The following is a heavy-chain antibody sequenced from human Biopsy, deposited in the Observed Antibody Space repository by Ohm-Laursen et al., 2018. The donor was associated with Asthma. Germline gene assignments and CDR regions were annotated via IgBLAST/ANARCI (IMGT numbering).Heavy chain of an antibody. D-gene: IGHD2-15*01. CDR3: ATLRVYCRGASCFFFNY. V-gene: IGHV4-4*02. CDR1: GGSINSSTW. Sequence: SETLSLTCTVSGGSINSSTWWSWVRQPPGKGLEWIGEFFHTGSTNYSPSLKSRFTISGDKSKNQFSLNLSAVTAADTAVYYCATLRVYCRGASCFFFNYWGQGTLVTVSS. CDR2: FFHTGST. J-gene: IGHJ4*02.